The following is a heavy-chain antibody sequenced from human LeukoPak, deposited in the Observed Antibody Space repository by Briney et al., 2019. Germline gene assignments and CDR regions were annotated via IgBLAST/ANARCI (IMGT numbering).Heavy chain of an antibody. D-gene: IGHD4-23*01. Sequence: GGSLRLSCAASGFTFSNYAMSWVRQAPGKGLEWVSTISNSGDATYYADSVKGRFTISRDNAKNSLYLQMNSLRAEDTAVYYCAIDATTVVTRGLLIDYWGQGTLVTVSS. V-gene: IGHV3-23*01. CDR1: GFTFSNYA. J-gene: IGHJ4*02. CDR2: ISNSGDAT. CDR3: AIDATTVVTRGLLIDY.